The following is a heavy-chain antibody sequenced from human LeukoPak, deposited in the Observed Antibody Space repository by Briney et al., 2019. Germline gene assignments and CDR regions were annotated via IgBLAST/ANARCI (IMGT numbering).Heavy chain of an antibody. CDR3: ARTHGDYRYFDY. J-gene: IGHJ4*02. V-gene: IGHV1-69*05. Sequence: SVKLSCEASGGTFSSYAISWVRQSPGQGLEWNGGIITIFGTANYAQRFQGRVTITTDESTSTAHMELSSLRSEDTAVYYCARTHGDYRYFDYWGQGTVVTVSS. CDR2: IITIFGTA. D-gene: IGHD4-17*01. CDR1: GGTFSSYA.